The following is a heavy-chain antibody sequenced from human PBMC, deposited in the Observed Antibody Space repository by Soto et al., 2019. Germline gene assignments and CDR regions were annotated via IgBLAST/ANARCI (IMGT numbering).Heavy chain of an antibody. CDR3: AGNYYDSSGYYYAGVDY. CDR2: ISSSGSTI. CDR1: GFTFVSYE. D-gene: IGHD3-22*01. J-gene: IGHJ4*02. V-gene: IGHV3-48*03. Sequence: GSLRLSCAASGFTFVSYEINFFRHAPWKWLEWVSYISSSGSTIYYADSVKGRFTISRDNAKNSLYLQMNSLRAEDTAVYYCAGNYYDSSGYYYAGVDYWGQGTLVTVSS.